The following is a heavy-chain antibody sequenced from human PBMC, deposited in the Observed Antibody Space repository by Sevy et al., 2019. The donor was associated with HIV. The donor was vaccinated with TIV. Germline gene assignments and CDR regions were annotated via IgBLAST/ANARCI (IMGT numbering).Heavy chain of an antibody. J-gene: IGHJ5*02. CDR1: GGTFSSYA. CDR2: IIPIFGTA. CDR3: AREGPGTVVVPAVTKYNWFDP. V-gene: IGHV1-69*06. D-gene: IGHD2-2*01. Sequence: ASVKVSCKASGGTFSSYAISWVRQAPGQGLEWMGGIIPIFGTANYAQKFQGRVTITADKSTSTAYMEVSSLGSEDTAVYYCAREGPGTVVVPAVTKYNWFDPWGQGTLVTVSS.